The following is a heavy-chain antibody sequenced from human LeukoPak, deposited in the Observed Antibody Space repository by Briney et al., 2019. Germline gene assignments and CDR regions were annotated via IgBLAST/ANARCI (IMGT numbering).Heavy chain of an antibody. CDR3: ARLPHALVRGVILTEFYFDY. Sequence: GGSLRLSCAASGLTFSSYSMNWVRQAPGKGLEWVSSISSSSNYIYYADSVKGRFTISRDNAKNSLYLQMNSLRAEDTAVYYCARLPHALVRGVILTEFYFDYWGQGTLVTVSS. V-gene: IGHV3-21*01. J-gene: IGHJ4*02. CDR1: GLTFSSYS. D-gene: IGHD3-10*01. CDR2: ISSSSNYI.